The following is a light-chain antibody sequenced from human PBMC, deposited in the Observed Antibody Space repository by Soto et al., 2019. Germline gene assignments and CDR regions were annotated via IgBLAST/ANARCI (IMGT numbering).Light chain of an antibody. V-gene: IGLV2-23*01. CDR1: SSDVGSYNL. J-gene: IGLJ3*02. Sequence: QSVLTQPASVSGSPGQSITISCTGTSSDVGSYNLVSWYQQHPGKAPKLMIYEDNKRPSGVSNRFSGSKSGNTASLTISWLQAEDEAHYYCCSYAPISTVVFGGGTKVTVL. CDR3: CSYAPISTVV. CDR2: EDN.